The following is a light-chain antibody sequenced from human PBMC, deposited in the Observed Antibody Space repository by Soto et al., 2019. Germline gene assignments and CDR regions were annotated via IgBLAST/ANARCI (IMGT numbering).Light chain of an antibody. CDR3: CSYAGTSLWV. CDR1: SSDVGGYNY. CDR2: DVS. V-gene: IGLV2-11*01. Sequence: QSALTQPRSVSGSPGQSVTISCTGTSSDVGGYNYVSWYQQHPGKAPKLVIYDVSKRPSGVPDRFSGSKSGNTASLTISGLQAEDEADYYCCSYAGTSLWVFGGVTKLTVL. J-gene: IGLJ3*02.